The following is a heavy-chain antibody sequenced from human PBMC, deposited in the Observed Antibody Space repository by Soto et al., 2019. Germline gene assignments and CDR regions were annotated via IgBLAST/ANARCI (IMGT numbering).Heavy chain of an antibody. D-gene: IGHD6-13*01. CDR3: ARIAASGRGWDV. Sequence: EVQLVESGGGLVQPGGSLRLSCVDSGFTFSSYWMSWVRQAPVKGLEWVGNIKQDGSEENYADSVKGRFTISRDNAKNSMYLQMNSLRVEDTDVYYCARIAASGRGWDVWGQGTTVVVSS. CDR1: GFTFSSYW. CDR2: IKQDGSEE. J-gene: IGHJ6*02. V-gene: IGHV3-7*01.